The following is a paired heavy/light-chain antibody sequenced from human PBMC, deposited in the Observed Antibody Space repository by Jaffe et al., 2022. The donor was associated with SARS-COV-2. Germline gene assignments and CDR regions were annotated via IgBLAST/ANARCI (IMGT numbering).Light chain of an antibody. V-gene: IGLV1-40*01. Sequence: QSVLTQPPSVSGAPGQRVTISCTGSTSNIGAGYDVHWYQQLPGTAPKLLIYGNRNRPSGVPDRFSGSKSGTSASLAISGLQAEDEADYYCQSYDSTLRGYVFGTGTQVTVL. J-gene: IGLJ1*01. CDR2: GNR. CDR3: QSYDSTLRGYV. CDR1: TSNIGAGYD.
Heavy chain of an antibody. CDR3: ARHKSMLRAPHYYYSYVDV. Sequence: QLQLQESGPRLVKPSETLSLTCTVSGASISGNAYHWGWIRQPPGKGLEWIASINYSGNTYYKPSLKSRVTISVDTSKNQFSLRLTSVTAADTAVYYCARHKSMLRAPHYYYSYVDVWGRGTTVTVSS. V-gene: IGHV4-39*01. CDR2: INYSGNT. D-gene: IGHD3-10*01. CDR1: GASISGNAYH. J-gene: IGHJ6*03.